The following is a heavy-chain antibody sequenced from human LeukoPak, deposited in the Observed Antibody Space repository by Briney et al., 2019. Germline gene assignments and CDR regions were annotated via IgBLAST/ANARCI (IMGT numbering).Heavy chain of an antibody. D-gene: IGHD6-19*01. CDR3: ARTLTERYSSGWGNWFDP. J-gene: IGHJ5*02. Sequence: GGSLRLSCAASGFTVSSNYMSWVRQAPGKGLEWVSVIYSGGSTYYADSVKGRFTISRDNSKNTLYLQMNSLRAEDTAVYYCARTLTERYSSGWGNWFDPWGQGTLVTVSS. V-gene: IGHV3-66*01. CDR2: IYSGGST. CDR1: GFTVSSNY.